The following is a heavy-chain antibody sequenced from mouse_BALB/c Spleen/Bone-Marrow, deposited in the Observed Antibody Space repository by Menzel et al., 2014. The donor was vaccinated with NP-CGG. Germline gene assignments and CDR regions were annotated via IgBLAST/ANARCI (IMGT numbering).Heavy chain of an antibody. D-gene: IGHD1-1*01. CDR3: ARSEGIYYYGSSYALDY. J-gene: IGHJ4*01. Sequence: LVKTGASVKISCKASDYSFTDYYMHWVKQTHGKSLEWIGYISCYNGATSYNQKFKGKATFTVDTSSSTAYMQFSSLTSGDSAVYYCARSEGIYYYGSSYALDYWGQGTSATVSS. CDR2: ISCYNGAT. CDR1: DYSFTDYY. V-gene: IGHV1S34*01.